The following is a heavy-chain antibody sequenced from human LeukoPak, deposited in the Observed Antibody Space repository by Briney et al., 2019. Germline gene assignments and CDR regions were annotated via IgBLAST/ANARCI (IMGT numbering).Heavy chain of an antibody. V-gene: IGHV4-39*01. J-gene: IGHJ4*02. CDR2: IYYSGST. CDR3: ARRTSLYSSSYRYDC. D-gene: IGHD6-6*01. CDR1: GGSISSSSYY. Sequence: SETLSLTCTVSGGSISSSSYYWGWIRQPPGKGLEWIGSIYYSGSTYYNPSLKSRVTISVDTSKNQFSLKLSSVTAADTAVYYCARRTSLYSSSYRYDCWGQGTLVTVSS.